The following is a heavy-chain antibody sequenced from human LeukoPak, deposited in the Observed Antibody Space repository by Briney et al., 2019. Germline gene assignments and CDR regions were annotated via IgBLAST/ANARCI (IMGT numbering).Heavy chain of an antibody. J-gene: IGHJ6*04. V-gene: IGHV4-34*01. CDR1: GGSFSGYY. CDR3: AREIAAAGASYYYYYGMDV. Sequence: SETLSLTCAVYGGSFSGYYWSWLRQPPGKGLEWIGEINHSGSTNYNPSLKSRVTISVDTSKNQFSLKLSSVTAADTAVYYCAREIAAAGASYYYYYGMDVWGKGTAVTVSS. CDR2: INHSGST. D-gene: IGHD6-13*01.